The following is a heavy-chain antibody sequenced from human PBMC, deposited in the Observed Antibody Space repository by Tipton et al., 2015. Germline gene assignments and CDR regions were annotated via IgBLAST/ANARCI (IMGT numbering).Heavy chain of an antibody. CDR3: ARADYYGSGINYYFDL. V-gene: IGHV1-8*01. J-gene: IGHJ2*01. CDR1: GYTFTSSD. Sequence: QLVQSGAEMKKPGASVKVSCKASGYTFTSSDINWVRQAPGQGLEWMGWMNPTSGNTGYAQKFQGRVTMTRNTSISTVYMELTSLRSDDTAVYYCARADYYGSGINYYFDLWGRGTLVTVSS. CDR2: MNPTSGNT. D-gene: IGHD3-10*01.